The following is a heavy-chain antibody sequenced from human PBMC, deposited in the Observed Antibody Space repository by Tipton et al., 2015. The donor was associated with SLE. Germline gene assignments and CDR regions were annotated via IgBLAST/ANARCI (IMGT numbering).Heavy chain of an antibody. CDR2: ISGSGGRT. V-gene: IGHV3-23*01. CDR3: ATDPYGMDV. CDR1: GFTFSSYG. J-gene: IGHJ6*02. Sequence: SLRLSCAASGFTFSSYGMSWVRQAPGKGLEWVSAISGSGGRTYYADSVKGRFTISRDNSKNTLYLQMNSLRAEDTAVYYCATDPYGMDVWGQGTTVTVSS.